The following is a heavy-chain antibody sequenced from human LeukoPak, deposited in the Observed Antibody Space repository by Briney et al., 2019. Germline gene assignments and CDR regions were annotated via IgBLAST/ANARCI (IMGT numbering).Heavy chain of an antibody. D-gene: IGHD1-26*01. J-gene: IGHJ4*02. CDR1: GFTFSSYW. V-gene: IGHV3-7*04. CDR2: IKQDGSAK. CDR3: ARALKWELLQDCFGY. Sequence: GGSLRLSCAASGFTFSSYWMSWVRQAPGKGLEWVADIKQDGSAKYYVDSVKGRFTISRDNAKNSLYLQMNSLRAEDTAVYYCARALKWELLQDCFGYWGQGTLVTVSS.